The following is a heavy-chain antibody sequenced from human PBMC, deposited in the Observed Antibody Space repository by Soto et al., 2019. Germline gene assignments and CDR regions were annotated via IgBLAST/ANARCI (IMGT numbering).Heavy chain of an antibody. CDR1: GDSISTFY. CDR2: VYYTGST. J-gene: IGHJ4*02. D-gene: IGHD3-22*01. Sequence: XATLSLTCTVSGDSISTFYWGWIRQSPGKELEWIGYVYYTGSTNYNPSLKSRVTISVDRSKNQFSLKLTSANAAETAVYYCARGRTVRNYADDSSDYFYFFDYWGQGTQVTVSS. CDR3: ARGRTVRNYADDSSDYFYFFDY. V-gene: IGHV4-59*01.